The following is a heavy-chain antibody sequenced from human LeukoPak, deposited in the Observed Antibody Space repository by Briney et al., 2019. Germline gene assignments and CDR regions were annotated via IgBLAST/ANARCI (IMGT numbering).Heavy chain of an antibody. D-gene: IGHD4-17*01. Sequence: ASVRVSCKASGYTFTSYDINWVRQATGQGLEWMGWISAYNGNTNYAQKLQGRVTMTTDTSTSTAYMELRSLRSDDTAVYYCARVPTVTFFDYWGQGTLVTVSS. CDR2: ISAYNGNT. CDR3: ARVPTVTFFDY. J-gene: IGHJ4*02. V-gene: IGHV1-18*01. CDR1: GYTFTSYD.